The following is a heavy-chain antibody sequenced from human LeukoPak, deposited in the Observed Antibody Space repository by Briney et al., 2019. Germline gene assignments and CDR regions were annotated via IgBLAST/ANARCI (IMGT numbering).Heavy chain of an antibody. J-gene: IGHJ4*02. CDR1: GFTFSSYS. CDR3: AFGDLGSAG. Sequence: GGPLRLSCAASGFTFSSYSMNWVRQAPGKGLEWVSSISSSSSYIYYIDSVRGRFTISRDNAKNSLYLQMNSLRADDTAVYYCAFGDLGSAGWGQGTLVTVSS. V-gene: IGHV3-21*01. CDR2: ISSSSSYI. D-gene: IGHD4-17*01.